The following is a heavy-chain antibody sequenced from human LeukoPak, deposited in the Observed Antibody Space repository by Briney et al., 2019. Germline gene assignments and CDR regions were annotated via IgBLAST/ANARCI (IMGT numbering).Heavy chain of an antibody. D-gene: IGHD3-10*01. J-gene: IGHJ4*02. CDR3: ASSLGRYYGSGSYYNAPFDY. V-gene: IGHV3-23*01. CDR1: GFTFSSHG. CDR2: IIPSGHTT. Sequence: GGTLRLSCAASGFTFSSHGMNWVRQAPGKGLEWVSGIIPSGHTTYYADSVRGRFTISRDNSRNTLYLQMNSLRAEDTAVYYCASSLGRYYGSGSYYNAPFDYWGQGTLVTVSS.